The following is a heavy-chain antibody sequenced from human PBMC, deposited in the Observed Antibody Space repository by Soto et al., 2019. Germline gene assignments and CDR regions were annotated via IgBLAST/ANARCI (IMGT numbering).Heavy chain of an antibody. Sequence: PSETLSLTCTVSGGFIRSSNYYWGWLRQAPGKELEWIGSIFYSGSTYHSPSLKSRVTMSVDTSKTAFSLQMTYVTAADTAVYYCARHRLVSRYFDLWGRGTLVTVSS. CDR3: ARHRLVSRYFDL. D-gene: IGHD3-9*01. J-gene: IGHJ2*01. CDR2: IFYSGST. CDR1: GGFIRSSNYY. V-gene: IGHV4-39*01.